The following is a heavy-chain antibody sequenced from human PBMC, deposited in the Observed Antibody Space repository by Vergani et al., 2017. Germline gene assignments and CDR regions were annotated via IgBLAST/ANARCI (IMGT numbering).Heavy chain of an antibody. D-gene: IGHD2-15*01. Sequence: QVQLVESGGGVVQPGGSLRLSCAASGCTFSSYGMHWVRQAPGKGLEWVAFIRYDGSNKYYADSVKGRFTISRDNSKNTLYLQMNSLRAEDTAVYYCAKDFIVVVVAATGWGFDYWGQGTLVTVSS. CDR3: AKDFIVVVVAATGWGFDY. J-gene: IGHJ4*02. CDR1: GCTFSSYG. CDR2: IRYDGSNK. V-gene: IGHV3-30*02.